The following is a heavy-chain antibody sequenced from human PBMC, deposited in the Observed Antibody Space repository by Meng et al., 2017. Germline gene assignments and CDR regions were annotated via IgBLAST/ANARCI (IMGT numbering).Heavy chain of an antibody. CDR2: INPNSGGT. V-gene: IGHV1-2*06. CDR1: GYSFTGYY. Sequence: PLVEAGEGGTEPWASAKVSSQASGYSFTGYYKHWVRQAPGPGLEWMGRINPNSGGTNYAQKFQGRVTMTRDTSISTAYMELSRLRSDDTAVYYCARFGGIVATISAFDYWGQGTLVTVSS. CDR3: ARFGGIVATISAFDY. D-gene: IGHD5-12*01. J-gene: IGHJ4*02.